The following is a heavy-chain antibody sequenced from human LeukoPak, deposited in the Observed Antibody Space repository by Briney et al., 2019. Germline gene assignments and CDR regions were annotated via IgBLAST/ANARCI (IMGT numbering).Heavy chain of an antibody. CDR2: INYSGSV. Sequence: PSETLSLTCAVYGGSFSGYYWSWIRQPPGRGLEWIGEINYSGSVNNSPSLKSRVTISVDTSKNQFSLKLSAVTAADTAVYYCARKGVAPPNWTHWGQGTLVTVSS. D-gene: IGHD3-10*01. V-gene: IGHV4-34*01. J-gene: IGHJ4*02. CDR1: GGSFSGYY. CDR3: ARKGVAPPNWTH.